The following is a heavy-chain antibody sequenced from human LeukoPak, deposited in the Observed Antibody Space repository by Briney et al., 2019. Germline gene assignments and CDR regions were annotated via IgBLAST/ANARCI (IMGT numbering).Heavy chain of an antibody. CDR1: GYTFTSYA. CDR3: ARDSRRPHEYDILTGYTYYFDY. CDR2: INAGNGNT. D-gene: IGHD3-9*01. V-gene: IGHV1-3*01. J-gene: IGHJ4*02. Sequence: GASVKVSCKASGYTFTSYAMHWVRQAPGQRLEWMGWINAGNGNTKYSQKFQGRVTITRDTSASTAYMELSSLRSEDTAVYYCARDSRRPHEYDILTGYTYYFDYWGQGTLVTVSS.